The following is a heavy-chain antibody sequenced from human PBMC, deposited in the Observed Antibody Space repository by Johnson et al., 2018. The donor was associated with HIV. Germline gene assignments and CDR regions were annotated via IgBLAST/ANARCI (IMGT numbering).Heavy chain of an antibody. D-gene: IGHD2-8*01. CDR1: GFTFSSYG. CDR3: TTDYTGADAFDI. V-gene: IGHV3-30*02. J-gene: IGHJ3*02. CDR2: IRYDGTNK. Sequence: VQLVESGGGVVRPGGSMRLSCVASGFTFSSYGMHWVRQAPGKGLEWVAFIRYDGTNKYYADSVKGRFTISRDNSKNTLYLQMNSLKTEDTAVYYCTTDYTGADAFDIWGQGTMVTVSS.